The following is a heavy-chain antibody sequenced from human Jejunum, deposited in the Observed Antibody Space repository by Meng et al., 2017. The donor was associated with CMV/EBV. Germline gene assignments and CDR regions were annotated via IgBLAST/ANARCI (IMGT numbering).Heavy chain of an antibody. Sequence: ASGFTLSDHYIDWVRQAPGKGLEWIGRSRQRAKDYSTEYAASVKGRFTFSRDDSENSVYLQMNSLKTEDTAVYYCVRVKIVATILDYWGQGTLVTVSS. CDR3: VRVKIVATILDY. CDR1: GFTLSDHY. J-gene: IGHJ4*02. D-gene: IGHD5-12*01. V-gene: IGHV3-72*01. CDR2: SRQRAKDYST.